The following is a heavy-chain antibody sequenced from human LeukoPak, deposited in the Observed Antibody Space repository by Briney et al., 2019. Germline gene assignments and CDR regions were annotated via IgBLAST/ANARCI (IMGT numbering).Heavy chain of an antibody. CDR1: GGSISSGSYY. Sequence: SETLSLTCTVSGGSISSGSYYWSWIRQPAGKGLEWIGRIYTSGSTNYNPSLKSRATISVDTSKNQFSLKLSSVTAADTAVYYCARSSGYCLYYFDYWGQGTLVTVSS. CDR3: ARSSGYCLYYFDY. V-gene: IGHV4-61*02. CDR2: IYTSGST. D-gene: IGHD3-22*01. J-gene: IGHJ4*02.